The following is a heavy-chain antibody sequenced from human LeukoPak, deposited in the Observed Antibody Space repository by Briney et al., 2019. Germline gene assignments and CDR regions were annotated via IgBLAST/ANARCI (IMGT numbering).Heavy chain of an antibody. V-gene: IGHV1-18*01. CDR3: ARGWLQPYWYFDL. D-gene: IGHD5-24*01. CDR1: GYIFTNYG. Sequence: ASVKVSCKASGYIFTNYGITWVRQAPGQGLEWMGWISPYSGNADYAQKLQGRVTMTTDTSTTTAYMELRSLTSDDTAVYYRARGWLQPYWYFDLWGRGTLVTVSS. J-gene: IGHJ2*01. CDR2: ISPYSGNA.